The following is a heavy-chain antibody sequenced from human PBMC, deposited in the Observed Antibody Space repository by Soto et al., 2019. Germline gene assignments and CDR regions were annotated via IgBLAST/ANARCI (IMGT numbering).Heavy chain of an antibody. Sequence: QVQLVESGGGEVLPGASLRLSCTASGATLSPYGMHWVRQAPGKGLEWVAVISHDGGKKFYADSVQGRFTISRDNSKNTLDLQMDRLKTEDTAIYYCVKDYFRQVVDNGFDSWGQGALVTVSS. D-gene: IGHD3-10*01. V-gene: IGHV3-30*18. CDR3: VKDYFRQVVDNGFDS. J-gene: IGHJ5*01. CDR1: GATLSPYG. CDR2: ISHDGGKK.